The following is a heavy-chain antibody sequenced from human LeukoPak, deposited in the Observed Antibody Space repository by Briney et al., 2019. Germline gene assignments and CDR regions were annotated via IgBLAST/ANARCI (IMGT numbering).Heavy chain of an antibody. V-gene: IGHV3-21*01. Sequence: GGSLRLSCAASGFTFSSYSMNWVRQAPGKGLEWVSSISSSSSYTYYADSVKGRFTISRDNAKNSLYLQMNSLRAEDTAVYYCARDWGELLSLDYWGQGTLVTVSS. D-gene: IGHD1-26*01. CDR2: ISSSSSYT. J-gene: IGHJ4*02. CDR3: ARDWGELLSLDY. CDR1: GFTFSSYS.